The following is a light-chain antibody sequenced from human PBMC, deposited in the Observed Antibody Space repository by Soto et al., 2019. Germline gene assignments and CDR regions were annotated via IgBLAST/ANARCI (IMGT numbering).Light chain of an antibody. V-gene: IGKV1-6*01. CDR2: GAS. CDR1: QVIRND. J-gene: IGKJ1*01. Sequence: AIQITQSPSSLSASVGDRVTITCRASQVIRNDLGWYQQKPGKAPKLLIYGASNLQSGVPSRFSGSGSGTDFTLTITSLQPEDFATYYCLHDHNYPWTFGQGTKV. CDR3: LHDHNYPWT.